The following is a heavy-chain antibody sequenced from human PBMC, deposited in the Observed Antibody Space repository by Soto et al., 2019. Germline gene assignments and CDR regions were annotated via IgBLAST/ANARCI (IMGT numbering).Heavy chain of an antibody. CDR2: IYYSGST. J-gene: IGHJ3*02. CDR1: GGSISSYY. V-gene: IGHV4-59*08. D-gene: IGHD3-10*01. CDR3: GGGPFYYGSGSYYNEFAFDI. Sequence: QVQLQESGPGLVKPSETLSLTCTVSGGSISSYYWSWIRQPPGKGLEWIGYIYYSGSTNYNPSLKCLGTISVDTSKNQFSLKLSSVTAADTAVYYCGGGPFYYGSGSYYNEFAFDIWGQGTMVTVSS.